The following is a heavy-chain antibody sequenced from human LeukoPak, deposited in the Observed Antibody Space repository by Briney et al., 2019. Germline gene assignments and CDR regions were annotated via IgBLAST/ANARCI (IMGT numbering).Heavy chain of an antibody. CDR3: TKLGNHWADGGYWADGS. CDR2: ISSSSSTI. CDR1: GFTFRNYG. J-gene: IGHJ5*02. V-gene: IGHV3-48*02. Sequence: PGGSLRLFCTTWGFTFRNYGMTCARHAPGKGLEWVSYISSSSSTIFYADSVKGRFTISRDDAKNYLDLQMYNLRDEDTAMYYCTKLGNHWADGGYWADGSWGQGTLVTVSS. D-gene: IGHD6-25*01.